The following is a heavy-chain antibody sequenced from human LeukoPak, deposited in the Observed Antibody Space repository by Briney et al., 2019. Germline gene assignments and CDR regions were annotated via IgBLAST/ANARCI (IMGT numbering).Heavy chain of an antibody. CDR2: IYYSGST. CDR1: GGSISSGGYY. J-gene: IGHJ5*02. CDR3: AREGPQDDSRFDP. Sequence: PSQTLSLTCTVSGGSISSGGYYWSWIRRHPGKGLEWIGYIYYSGSTYYNPSLKSRVTISVDTSKNQFSLKLSSVTAADTAVYYCAREGPQDDSRFDPWGQGTLVTVSS. D-gene: IGHD3-22*01. V-gene: IGHV4-31*03.